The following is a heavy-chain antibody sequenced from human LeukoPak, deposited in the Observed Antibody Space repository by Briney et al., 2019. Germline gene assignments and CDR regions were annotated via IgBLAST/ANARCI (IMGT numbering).Heavy chain of an antibody. CDR2: ISTYNGNT. V-gene: IGHV1-18*01. D-gene: IGHD4-17*01. CDR1: GYIFTNHG. CDR3: ARSGGWAYGDYDGFIAFDI. J-gene: IGHJ3*02. Sequence: ASVKVSCKASGYIFTNHGISWVRQAPGQGLEWMGWISTYNGNTNYAQKLQGRVTMTTDTSTSTAYMELRSLRSDDTAVYYCARSGGWAYGDYDGFIAFDIWGQGTMVTVSS.